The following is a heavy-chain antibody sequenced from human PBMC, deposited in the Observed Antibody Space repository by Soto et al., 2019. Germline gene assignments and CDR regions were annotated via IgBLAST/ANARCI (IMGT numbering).Heavy chain of an antibody. CDR1: GFTFSSYA. CDR2: ISGSGGST. Sequence: PGGSLRLSCAASGFTFSSYAMSWVRQAPGKGLEWVSAISGSGGSTYYADSVKGRFTISRDNSKNTLYLQMNSLRAEDTAVYYCAKDWRIAVAGRNYFDYWGQGTLVTVSS. V-gene: IGHV3-23*01. CDR3: AKDWRIAVAGRNYFDY. J-gene: IGHJ4*02. D-gene: IGHD6-19*01.